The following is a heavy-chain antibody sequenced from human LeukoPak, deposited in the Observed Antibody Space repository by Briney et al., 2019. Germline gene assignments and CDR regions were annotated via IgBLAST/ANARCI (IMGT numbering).Heavy chain of an antibody. V-gene: IGHV3-23*01. Sequence: GGSLRLSCAASGFTFSSYAMSWVRQAPGEGLEWVSAISGSGGSTYYADSVKGRFTISRDNSKNTLYLQMNSLRAEDTAVYYCAKDWDYYGSGSYYEINNWFDPWGQRTLVTVSS. CDR2: ISGSGGST. D-gene: IGHD3-10*01. CDR3: AKDWDYYGSGSYYEINNWFDP. CDR1: GFTFSSYA. J-gene: IGHJ5*02.